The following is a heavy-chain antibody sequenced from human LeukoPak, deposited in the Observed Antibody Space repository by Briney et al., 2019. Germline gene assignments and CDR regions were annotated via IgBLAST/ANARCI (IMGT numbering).Heavy chain of an antibody. CDR1: GFTFSSYA. J-gene: IGHJ4*02. V-gene: IGHV3-64*01. CDR2: ISSNGGST. CDR3: ARVGSGWYIDY. Sequence: AGSPRLSCAASGFTFSSYAMHWVRQAPGKGLEYVSAISSNGGSTYYANSVKGRFTISRDNSKNTLYLQMGSLRAEDMAVYYCARVGSGWYIDYWGQGTLVTVSS. D-gene: IGHD6-19*01.